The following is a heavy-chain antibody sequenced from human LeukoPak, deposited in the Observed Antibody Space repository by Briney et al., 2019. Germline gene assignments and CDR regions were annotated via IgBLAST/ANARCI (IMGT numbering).Heavy chain of an antibody. D-gene: IGHD3-22*01. CDR2: INPGSGAT. CDR3: AKSYFDSSGYYYDRHFFDY. Sequence: ASVKVSCKASGYTFTGYYMHWVRQAPGQGLEWMGWINPGSGATNCAQRFHGRVTMTRDTSISTVYMELSRLRSDDTAVYYCAKSYFDSSGYYYDRHFFDYWGQGTLVTVSS. V-gene: IGHV1-2*02. J-gene: IGHJ4*02. CDR1: GYTFTGYY.